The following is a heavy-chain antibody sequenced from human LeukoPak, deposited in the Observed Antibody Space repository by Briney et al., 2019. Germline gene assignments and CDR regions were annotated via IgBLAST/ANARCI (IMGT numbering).Heavy chain of an antibody. D-gene: IGHD3-10*01. CDR2: INPNSGGT. CDR3: ARRAGWELKDAFDI. Sequence: ASVKVSCKASGYTFTGYYMHWVLQPPGQGLEWMGWINPNSGGTNTAQKLQGRVTMTRDTSMSTAYMELSRLRSDDTAVYFCARRAGWELKDAFDIWGQGTMVTVSS. J-gene: IGHJ3*02. CDR1: GYTFTGYY. V-gene: IGHV1-2*02.